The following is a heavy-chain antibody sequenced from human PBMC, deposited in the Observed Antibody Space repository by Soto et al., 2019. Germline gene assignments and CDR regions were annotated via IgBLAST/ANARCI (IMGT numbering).Heavy chain of an antibody. Sequence: PGGSLRLSCAASGFTFDDYAMHWVRQAPGKGLEWVSGISWNSGSIGYADSVKGRFTISRDNAKNSLYLQMNSLRAEDTAVYYCAKDLRNSSSWYYAFDYWGQGTLVTVSS. D-gene: IGHD6-13*01. CDR3: AKDLRNSSSWYYAFDY. J-gene: IGHJ4*02. CDR1: GFTFDDYA. CDR2: ISWNSGSI. V-gene: IGHV3-9*01.